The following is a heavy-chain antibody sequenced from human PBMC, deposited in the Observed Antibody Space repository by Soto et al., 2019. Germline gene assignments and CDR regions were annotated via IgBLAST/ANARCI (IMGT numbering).Heavy chain of an antibody. CDR1: GYTFTSYA. J-gene: IGHJ6*02. CDR3: ARGGLALMDV. CDR2: INDGNGNT. V-gene: IGHV1-3*01. D-gene: IGHD3-16*01. Sequence: QVQLVQSGAEVKKPGASVKVSCKASGYTFTSYAMHWVRQAPGQRLEWMGWINDGNGNTKYSQKFQGRVTITRDTSASTAYMELSSLRSEDTAVYYCARGGLALMDVWGQGTTVTVSS.